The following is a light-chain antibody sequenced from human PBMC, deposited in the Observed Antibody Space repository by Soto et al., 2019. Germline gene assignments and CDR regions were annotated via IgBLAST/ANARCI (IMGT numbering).Light chain of an antibody. CDR3: QQSYSTYWT. CDR1: QSIRSY. Sequence: DIQMTQSPSSLSASVGDRVTITCRASQSIRSYLNWYQQKPGKAPKLLIYAASSLESGVPSRFSGSGSGTGFTLTISSLQPEDFATYYCQQSYSTYWTFGQGTKVESK. CDR2: AAS. J-gene: IGKJ1*01. V-gene: IGKV1-39*01.